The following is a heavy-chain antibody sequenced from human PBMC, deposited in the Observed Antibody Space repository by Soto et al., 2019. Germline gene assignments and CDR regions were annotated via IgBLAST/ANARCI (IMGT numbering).Heavy chain of an antibody. Sequence: VQLVQSGGEVKKPGASVKVSCQASGYTFTNYGISWVRQAPGQGLEWMGWINVYNGNTKYAQKVQGRVTMTTDTSTSTAYMELRSLRSDDTAVYYCARGVGSGSYYNQYNWFDPWGQGTLVTVAS. CDR1: GYTFTNYG. CDR2: INVYNGNT. V-gene: IGHV1-18*01. D-gene: IGHD3-10*01. J-gene: IGHJ5*02. CDR3: ARGVGSGSYYNQYNWFDP.